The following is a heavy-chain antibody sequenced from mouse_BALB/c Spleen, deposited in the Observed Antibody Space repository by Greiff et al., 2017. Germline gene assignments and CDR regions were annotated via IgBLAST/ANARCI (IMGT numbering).Heavy chain of an antibody. Sequence: QVQLQQPGAELVKPGTSVKLSCKASGYNFTSYWINWVKLRPGQGLEWIGDIYPGSGSTNYNEKFKSKATLTVDTSSSTAYMQLSSLASEDSALYLCVRGGIYYGNYWYFDVWGAGTTVTVSS. J-gene: IGHJ1*01. V-gene: IGHV1-55*01. CDR3: VRGGIYYGNYWYFDV. CDR1: GYNFTSYW. D-gene: IGHD2-1*01. CDR2: IYPGSGST.